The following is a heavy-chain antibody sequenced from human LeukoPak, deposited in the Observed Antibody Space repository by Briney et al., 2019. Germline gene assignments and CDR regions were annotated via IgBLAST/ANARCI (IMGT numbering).Heavy chain of an antibody. CDR1: GGSFSGYY. V-gene: IGHV4-34*01. CDR2: INHSGST. J-gene: IGHJ4*02. D-gene: IGHD3-16*02. CDR3: ARDHPKAYDYVWGSYRIYYFDY. Sequence: KPSETLSLTCAVYGGSFSGYYWSWIRQPPGKGLEWIGEINHSGSTNYHPSLKSRVTISVDTSKNQFSLKLSSVTAADTAVYYCARDHPKAYDYVWGSYRIYYFDYWGQGTLVTASS.